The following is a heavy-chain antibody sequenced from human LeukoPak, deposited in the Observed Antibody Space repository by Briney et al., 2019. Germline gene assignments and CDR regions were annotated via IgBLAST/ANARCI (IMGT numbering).Heavy chain of an antibody. CDR1: GFTFSSYW. Sequence: GGSLRLSCAASGFTFSSYWMHWVRQAPGKGLVWVSRINTDGSSTSYADSVKGRFTISRDNAKNTLYLQMNSLRAEDTAVYYCARGGYCSSTSCYSRSWFDPWGQGTLVTVSS. CDR2: INTDGSST. CDR3: ARGGYCSSTSCYSRSWFDP. V-gene: IGHV3-74*01. J-gene: IGHJ5*02. D-gene: IGHD2-2*02.